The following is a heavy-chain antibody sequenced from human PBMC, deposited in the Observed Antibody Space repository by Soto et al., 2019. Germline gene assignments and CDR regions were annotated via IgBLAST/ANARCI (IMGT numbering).Heavy chain of an antibody. CDR2: MKHSGIA. D-gene: IGHD1-26*01. CDR1: KFSISTNYY. J-gene: IGHJ4*02. V-gene: IGHV4-38-2*01. CDR3: PRSFSGNYPSRPEEQYYLES. Sequence: SETLSLTCVVSKFSISTNYYWGWIRQAPVKGLQWIGSMKHSGIAYYNPSLRRRATISLDTSKNQVSLELTSVTAADTAVYYCPRSFSGNYPSRPEEQYYLESWGQGTMLTVPS.